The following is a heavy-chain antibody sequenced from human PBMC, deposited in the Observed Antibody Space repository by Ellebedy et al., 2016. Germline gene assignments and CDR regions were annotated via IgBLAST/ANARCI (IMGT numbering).Heavy chain of an antibody. Sequence: GGSLRLSXAASGFTFSSYAMSWVRQAPGKGLEWVSAISGSGGSTYYADSVKGRFTISRDNSKNTLYLQMNSLRAEDTAVYYCATSSGWYTSIIDYWGQGTLVTVSS. CDR1: GFTFSSYA. CDR2: ISGSGGST. V-gene: IGHV3-23*01. D-gene: IGHD6-19*01. J-gene: IGHJ4*02. CDR3: ATSSGWYTSIIDY.